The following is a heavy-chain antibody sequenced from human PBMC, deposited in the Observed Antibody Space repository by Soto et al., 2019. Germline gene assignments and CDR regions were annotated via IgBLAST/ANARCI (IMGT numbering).Heavy chain of an antibody. CDR1: GYTFTGYD. Sequence: ASVKVSFKASGYTFTGYDMHWVRQAPGQVLEWRGWINPNSGGTNYAQKFQGRVTMTRDTSISTAYMELSRPRSDDTAVNYCARQPATAKPEGLDFWGEGTLVTVSS. D-gene: IGHD1-1*01. CDR3: ARQPATAKPEGLDF. V-gene: IGHV1-2*02. CDR2: INPNSGGT. J-gene: IGHJ4*02.